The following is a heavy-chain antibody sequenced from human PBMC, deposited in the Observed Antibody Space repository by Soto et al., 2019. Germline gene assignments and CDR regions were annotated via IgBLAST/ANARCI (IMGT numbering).Heavy chain of an antibody. Sequence: GASVKASSKDPRVTFSSKSLCWVRQAPGQGLEWMGRIIPILGIANYAQKFQGRVTITADKSTSTAYMELSSLRSEDTAVYYCARGFGIAAAGTGTERSYYYYYGMDVWGQGTTVPVS. J-gene: IGHJ6*02. CDR2: IIPILGIA. CDR3: ARGFGIAAAGTGTERSYYYYYGMDV. D-gene: IGHD6-13*01. CDR1: RVTFSSKS. V-gene: IGHV1-69*04.